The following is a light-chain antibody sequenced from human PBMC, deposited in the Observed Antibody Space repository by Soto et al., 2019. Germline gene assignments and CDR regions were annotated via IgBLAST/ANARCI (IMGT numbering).Light chain of an antibody. J-gene: IGLJ1*01. Sequence: QSALTQPASVSGSPGQSITISCTGTSSDVGGYNYVSWYQQHPGKAPKLMIYDVSNRPSGVSNRFSGSKSGNTASLTISGLQAEDEADYYCAAWDDSLSGFFGTGNKVTVL. CDR1: SSDVGGYNY. CDR2: DVS. V-gene: IGLV2-14*03. CDR3: AAWDDSLSGF.